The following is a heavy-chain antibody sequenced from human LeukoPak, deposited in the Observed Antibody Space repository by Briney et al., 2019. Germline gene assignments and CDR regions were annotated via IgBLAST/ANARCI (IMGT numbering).Heavy chain of an antibody. V-gene: IGHV3-48*01. CDR3: AREEGLAYCGGDCYSGDY. D-gene: IGHD2-21*02. CDR1: GFTFSSYE. Sequence: GGSLRLSCAASGFTFSSYEMNWVRQAPGKGLEWVSYISSSSSTIYYADSVKGRFTISRDNAKNSLYLQMNSLRAEDTAVYYCAREEGLAYCGGDCYSGDYWGQGTLVTVSS. J-gene: IGHJ4*02. CDR2: ISSSSSTI.